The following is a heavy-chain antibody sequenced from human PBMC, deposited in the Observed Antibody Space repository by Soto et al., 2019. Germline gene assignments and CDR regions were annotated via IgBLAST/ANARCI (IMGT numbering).Heavy chain of an antibody. D-gene: IGHD2-15*01. J-gene: IGHJ3*01. CDR3: AKDRYCSGGSCYSEWAFDF. CDR2: ISGSGGST. CDR1: GFTFSNYA. V-gene: IGHV3-23*01. Sequence: EVQLLESGGGLVQPGGSLRLSCAASGFTFSNYAMSWVRQAPGKGLEWVSAISGSGGSTYYADSVKGRFTISRDNSKNTLFLQMNSLRAEDTAVYYCAKDRYCSGGSCYSEWAFDFWGQGTMVTVSS.